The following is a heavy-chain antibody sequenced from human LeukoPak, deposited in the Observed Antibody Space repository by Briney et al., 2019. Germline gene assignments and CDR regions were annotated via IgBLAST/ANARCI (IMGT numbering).Heavy chain of an antibody. CDR3: ARDLRTVTAFYYYYYYMDV. CDR1: GFTFSSYW. CDR2: IKQDGSEK. J-gene: IGHJ6*03. V-gene: IGHV3-7*01. Sequence: PGGSLRLSCAASGFTFSSYWMSWVRQAPGKGLEWVANIKQDGSEKYYVDSVKGRFTISRDNAKNSLYLQMDSLRAEDTAVYYCARDLRTVTAFYYYYYYMDVWGKGTTVTVSS. D-gene: IGHD4-17*01.